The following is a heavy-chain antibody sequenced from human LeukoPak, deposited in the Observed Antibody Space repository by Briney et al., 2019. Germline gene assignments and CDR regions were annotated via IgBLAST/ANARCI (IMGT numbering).Heavy chain of an antibody. CDR3: ARVGLRGGPSFDY. D-gene: IGHD2-15*01. V-gene: IGHV4-59*01. CDR2: IYYSGST. CDR1: GGSISSYY. Sequence: SETLSLTCTVSGGSISSYYWSWIRQPPGKGLEWIGYIYYSGSTNYNPSLKSRVTISVDTSKNQFSLKLSSVTAADTAVYYCARVGLRGGPSFDYWGQGTLVTVSS. J-gene: IGHJ4*02.